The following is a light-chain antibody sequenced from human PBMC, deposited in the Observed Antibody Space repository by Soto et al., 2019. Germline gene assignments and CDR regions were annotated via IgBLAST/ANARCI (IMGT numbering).Light chain of an antibody. CDR2: GAS. V-gene: IGKV3-15*01. CDR3: QQYNNWPRT. CDR1: QSVSSN. J-gene: IGKJ1*01. Sequence: EIVMTQSPATLSVSPGERATLSCRASQSVSSNLAWYQQKPGQAPRLLIYGASTRATGIPARFSGSGSGTEFTLTISSLQSEDFAVYFRQQYNNWPRTFGPGTKVEIK.